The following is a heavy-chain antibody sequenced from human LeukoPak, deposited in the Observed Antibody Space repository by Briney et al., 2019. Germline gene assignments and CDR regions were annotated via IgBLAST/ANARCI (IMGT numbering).Heavy chain of an antibody. D-gene: IGHD3-16*01. V-gene: IGHV4-34*01. J-gene: IGHJ3*02. CDR3: ARDGARDPTPNDAFDI. CDR1: GGSFSGYY. CDR2: INHSGST. Sequence: SETLSLTCAVYGGSFSGYYWSWIRQPPGKGLEWIGEINHSGSTNYNPSLKSRVTISVDTSKNQFSLKLSSVTAADTAVYYCARDGARDPTPNDAFDIWGQGTMVTVSS.